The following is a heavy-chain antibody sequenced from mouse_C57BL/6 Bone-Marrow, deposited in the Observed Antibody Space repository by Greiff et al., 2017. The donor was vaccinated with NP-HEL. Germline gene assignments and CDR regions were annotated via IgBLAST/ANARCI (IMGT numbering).Heavy chain of an antibody. D-gene: IGHD1-1*01. CDR1: GFTFSDYG. Sequence: EVQLQESGGGLVQPGGSLKLSCAASGFTFSDYGMAWVRQAPRKGPEWVAFISNLAYSIYYADTVTGRFTISRENAKNTLYLEMSSLRSEDTAMYYCARGYYGSSYGFAYWGQGTLVTVSA. CDR2: ISNLAYSI. J-gene: IGHJ3*01. V-gene: IGHV5-15*01. CDR3: ARGYYGSSYGFAY.